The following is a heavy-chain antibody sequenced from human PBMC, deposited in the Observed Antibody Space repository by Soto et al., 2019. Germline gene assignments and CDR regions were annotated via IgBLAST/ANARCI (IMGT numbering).Heavy chain of an antibody. CDR2: IYYSGST. Sequence: SETLSLTCTVSGGSISSGGYYWSWIRQHPGKGLEWIGYIYYSGSTYYNPSLKSRVTISVDTSKNQFSLKLSSVTAADTAVYYCAREHPADYYDSSGYLSTAFDIWGQGTMVTVSS. CDR1: GGSISSGGYY. J-gene: IGHJ3*02. V-gene: IGHV4-31*03. CDR3: AREHPADYYDSSGYLSTAFDI. D-gene: IGHD3-22*01.